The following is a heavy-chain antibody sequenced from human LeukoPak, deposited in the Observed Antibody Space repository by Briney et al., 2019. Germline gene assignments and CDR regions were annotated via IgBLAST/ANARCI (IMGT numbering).Heavy chain of an antibody. CDR1: GFTFSYYG. Sequence: GGSLRLSCAASGFTFSYYGMHWVRQAPGKGLEWVAFIRHDGNDKFYAESVKGRFTISRDTSRNTLYLQMNSLRLEDTAVYYCAKDLMRDRWFGESWGQGTLVTVSS. CDR3: AKDLMRDRWFGES. J-gene: IGHJ5*02. CDR2: IRHDGNDK. V-gene: IGHV3-30*02. D-gene: IGHD3-10*01.